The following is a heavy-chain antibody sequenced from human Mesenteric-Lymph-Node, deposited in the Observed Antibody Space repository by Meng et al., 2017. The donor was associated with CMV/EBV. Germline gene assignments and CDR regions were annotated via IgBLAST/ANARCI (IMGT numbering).Heavy chain of an antibody. CDR2: IYPSDSTA. CDR1: GYDFSSYW. Sequence: GESLKISCQTSGYDFSSYWIGWVRKMPGKGLEWMGIIYPSDSTAKYSPSFQGQVTISADKSISTAYLQWSSLKASDTAMYYCARQMCGADCPGSYWGQGTLVTVSS. V-gene: IGHV5-51*01. D-gene: IGHD2-21*01. CDR3: ARQMCGADCPGSY. J-gene: IGHJ4*02.